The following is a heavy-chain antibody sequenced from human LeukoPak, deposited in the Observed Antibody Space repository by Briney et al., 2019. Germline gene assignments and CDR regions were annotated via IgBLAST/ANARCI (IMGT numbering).Heavy chain of an antibody. CDR3: AREVPHALGYCSSTSCQNYCDYYYIVV. Sequence: KPSETLSLTCTVSGGSISSYYWSWIRQPPGKGLEWIGYIYSSGSTNYNPSSKRRVTISVDTTTNHSSLQLSSVPTAATALYYCAREVPHALGYCSSTSCQNYCDYYYIVVWGKGTTVTVSS. CDR2: IYSSGST. V-gene: IGHV4-59*01. D-gene: IGHD2-2*01. CDR1: GGSISSYY. J-gene: IGHJ6*03.